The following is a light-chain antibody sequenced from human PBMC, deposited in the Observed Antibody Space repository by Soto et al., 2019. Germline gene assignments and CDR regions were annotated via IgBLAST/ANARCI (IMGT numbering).Light chain of an antibody. V-gene: IGLV1-44*01. CDR2: ANT. J-gene: IGLJ3*02. CDR1: TSNIGSKT. CDR3: QSYDNSLSGLM. Sequence: QSVLTQPPSASGTPGQRVTISCSGSTSNIGSKTVSWYQQLPGSAPKVLIYANTNRPSGVPDRFSGSKSGASASLAITGLQAEDEADFYCQSYDNSLSGLMFGGGTKVTVL.